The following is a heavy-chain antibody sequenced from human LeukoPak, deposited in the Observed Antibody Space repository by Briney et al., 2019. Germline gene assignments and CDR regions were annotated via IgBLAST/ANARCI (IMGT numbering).Heavy chain of an antibody. V-gene: IGHV4-34*01. CDR3: ARSKPYCSSTSCYRFDY. Sequence: SETLSLTCAVCGGSFSGYYWSWIRQPPGKGLEWIGEINHSGSTNYTPSLKSRVTISVDTSKNQFSLKLSSVTAADTAVYYYARSKPYCSSTSCYRFDYWGQGTLVTVSS. CDR1: GGSFSGYY. D-gene: IGHD2-2*01. J-gene: IGHJ4*02. CDR2: INHSGST.